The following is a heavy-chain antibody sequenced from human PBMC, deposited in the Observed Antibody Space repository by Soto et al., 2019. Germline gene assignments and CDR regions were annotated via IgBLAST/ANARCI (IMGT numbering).Heavy chain of an antibody. Sequence: QITLKESGPTLVKPTQTLTLTCTFSGFSLTTNDVGAGWIRQSPGNPLEWLAIIYWDDDKRFNPALKSRLTITQDTPKNQVVLTMINMDPVDTGTYFCAHSLYSISSFDYWGQGTLVTVSS. D-gene: IGHD6-6*01. J-gene: IGHJ4*02. V-gene: IGHV2-5*02. CDR2: IYWDDDK. CDR3: AHSLYSISSFDY. CDR1: GFSLTTNDVG.